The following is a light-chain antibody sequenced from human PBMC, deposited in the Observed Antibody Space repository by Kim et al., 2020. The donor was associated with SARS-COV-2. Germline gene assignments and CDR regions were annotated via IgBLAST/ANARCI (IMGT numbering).Light chain of an antibody. CDR2: EDD. Sequence: GNKVTIPCTRSGTSMVEDNVQCDNQRTGGVTTTVIYEDDKSPSGVSDSFSGAIDNSSNSASLTISGLKTEDEADYYCQSYNGSNVILGGGTQLTVL. V-gene: IGLV6-57*03. CDR3: QSYNGSNVI. J-gene: IGLJ2*01. CDR1: GTSMVEDN.